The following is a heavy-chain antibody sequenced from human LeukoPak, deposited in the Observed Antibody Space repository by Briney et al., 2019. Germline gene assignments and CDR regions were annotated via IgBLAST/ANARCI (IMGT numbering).Heavy chain of an antibody. J-gene: IGHJ6*02. CDR2: ISSSGSTI. D-gene: IGHD6-6*01. CDR3: ASSSSSDYYYYGMDV. V-gene: IGHV3-48*03. CDR1: GFTFSSYE. Sequence: GGSLRLSCAASGFTFSSYEMNWVRQAPGKGLEWVSYISSSGSTIYYADSVKGRFTISRDNAKNSLYLQMNSLRAEDTALYYCASSSSSDYYYYGMDVWGQGTTVTVSS.